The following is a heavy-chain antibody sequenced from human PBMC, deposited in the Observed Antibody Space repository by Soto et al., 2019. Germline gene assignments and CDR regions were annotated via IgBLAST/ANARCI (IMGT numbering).Heavy chain of an antibody. CDR3: ARATPEVGYDF. V-gene: IGHV3-74*01. J-gene: IGHJ4*02. Sequence: EMQLVESGGGLVQPGGSLRLSCAASGFKFRTYWVHWVRQAPGKGLVWVSSINGDGSRISYADPVKGRFTISRDNAENTVYLQMSSLRAEDSAVYYCARATPEVGYDFWGQGTLVTVSS. CDR1: GFKFRTYW. CDR2: INGDGSRI. D-gene: IGHD1-26*01.